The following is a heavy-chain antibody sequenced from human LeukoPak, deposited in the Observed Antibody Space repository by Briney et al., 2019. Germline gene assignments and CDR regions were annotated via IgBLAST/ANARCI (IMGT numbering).Heavy chain of an antibody. D-gene: IGHD3-10*01. V-gene: IGHV4-59*01. J-gene: IGHJ4*02. CDR3: ARVGEGYYYGSGSYVIDY. Sequence: PSETLSLTCTVSGGSISGYYWSWIRQPPGKGLEYIGYIHSSGSTNYNPSLKSRVTISVDTSKNQFSLKLSSVTAADTAVYYCARVGEGYYYGSGSYVIDYWGQGTLVTVSS. CDR1: GGSISGYY. CDR2: IHSSGST.